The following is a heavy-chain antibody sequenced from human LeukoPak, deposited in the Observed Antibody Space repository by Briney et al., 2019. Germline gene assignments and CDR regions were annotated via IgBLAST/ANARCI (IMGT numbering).Heavy chain of an antibody. V-gene: IGHV3-30*03. CDR3: ARVGPLWFGELFTPLPYYYYYGMDV. D-gene: IGHD3-10*01. J-gene: IGHJ6*02. CDR1: GFAFRNYY. CDR2: ISYDGSNK. Sequence: GRSLRLSCAASGFAFRNYYMHWVRQAPGKGLEWVAVISYDGSNKYYADSVKGRFTISRDNAKNSLCLQMNSLRDEDTAVYYCARVGPLWFGELFTPLPYYYYYGMDVWGQGTTVTVSS.